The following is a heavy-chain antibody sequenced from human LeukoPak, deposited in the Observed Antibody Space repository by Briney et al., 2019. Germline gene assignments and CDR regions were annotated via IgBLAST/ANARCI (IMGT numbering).Heavy chain of an antibody. CDR3: AKVPPYDFWSGCSFEYYYYGMDV. J-gene: IGHJ6*02. CDR2: ISGSGGST. D-gene: IGHD3-3*01. V-gene: IGHV3-23*01. CDR1: GFTFSSYA. Sequence: GGSLRLSCAASGFTFSSYAMSWVRQAPGKGLEWVSAISGSGGSTYYADSVKGRFTISRDNSKNTLYLQMNSLRAEDTAVYYCAKVPPYDFWSGCSFEYYYYGMDVWGQGTTVTVSS.